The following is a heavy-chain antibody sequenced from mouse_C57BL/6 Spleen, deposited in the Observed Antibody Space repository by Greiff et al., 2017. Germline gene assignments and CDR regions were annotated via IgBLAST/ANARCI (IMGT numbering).Heavy chain of an antibody. CDR3: AREAGITTYYFDY. CDR2: ISSGGSYT. Sequence: EVKVVESGGDLVKPGGSLKLSCAASGFTFSSYGMSWVRQTPDTRLEWVATISSGGSYTYYPDSVKGRFTISRDNAKNTLYLQMSSLKSEETAMYYCAREAGITTYYFDYWGQGTTLTVSS. J-gene: IGHJ2*01. CDR1: GFTFSSYG. V-gene: IGHV5-6*01. D-gene: IGHD2-4*01.